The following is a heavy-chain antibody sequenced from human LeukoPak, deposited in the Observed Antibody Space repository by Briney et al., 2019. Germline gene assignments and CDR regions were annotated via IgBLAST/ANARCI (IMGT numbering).Heavy chain of an antibody. CDR2: ISAYNGNT. Sequence: ASVKVSCKASGYTFTSYGISWVRQAPGQGLEWMGWISAYNGNTNYAQKLQGRVTMTTDTSTSTAYMELRSLRSDDTAMYYCARWDSSSWYGPPITGFDPWGQGTLVTVSS. J-gene: IGHJ5*02. V-gene: IGHV1-18*01. D-gene: IGHD6-13*01. CDR1: GYTFTSYG. CDR3: ARWDSSSWYGPPITGFDP.